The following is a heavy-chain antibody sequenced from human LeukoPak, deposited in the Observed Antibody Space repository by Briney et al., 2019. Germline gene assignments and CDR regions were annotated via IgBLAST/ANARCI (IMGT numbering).Heavy chain of an antibody. CDR2: INPNSGNT. CDR3: AREYQLLGTVYNYFDP. J-gene: IGHJ5*02. D-gene: IGHD2-2*01. V-gene: IGHV1-8*02. Sequence: ASVKVSCKASGYTFTGYYMHWVRQAPGQGLEWMGWINPNSGNTGYAQKFQGRVTMTRNTSISTAYMELTSLRSEDTAVYYCAREYQLLGTVYNYFDPWGQGTLATVSS. CDR1: GYTFTGYY.